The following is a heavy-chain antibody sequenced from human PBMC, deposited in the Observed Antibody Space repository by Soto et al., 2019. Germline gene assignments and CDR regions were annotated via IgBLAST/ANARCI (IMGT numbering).Heavy chain of an antibody. CDR2: ISGSGGST. CDR1: GFTFSSYA. J-gene: IGHJ6*02. V-gene: IGHV3-23*01. D-gene: IGHD3-22*01. Sequence: GGSLRLSCAASGFTFSSYAMSWVRQAPGKGLEWVSAISGSGGSTYYADSVKGRFTISRDNSKNTRYLQMNSLRAEDTAVYYCAKSYYYDSSGYSSTKTLYYYYGMDVWGQGTTVTVSS. CDR3: AKSYYYDSSGYSSTKTLYYYYGMDV.